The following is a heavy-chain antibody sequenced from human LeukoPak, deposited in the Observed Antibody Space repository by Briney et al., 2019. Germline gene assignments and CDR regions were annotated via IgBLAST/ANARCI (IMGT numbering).Heavy chain of an antibody. J-gene: IGHJ4*02. CDR1: GYTLTDLS. D-gene: IGHD3-10*01. CDR3: ARGSLLYYYGSGNLNLGLAS. V-gene: IGHV1-24*01. CDR2: FDPEDDET. Sequence: ASVKVSCKISGYTLTDLSLHWVRQAPGKGLEWMGGFDPEDDETIYAQKFQGRVTMTEDTSTDTAYMELSRLRSDDTAVYYCARGSLLYYYGSGNLNLGLASWGQGTLVTVSS.